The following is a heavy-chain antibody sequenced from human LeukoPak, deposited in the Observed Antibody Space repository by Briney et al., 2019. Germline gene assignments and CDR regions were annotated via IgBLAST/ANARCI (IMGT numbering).Heavy chain of an antibody. CDR3: AREPNDYYDSSGYYMDV. D-gene: IGHD3-22*01. CDR2: MNSNSGNT. V-gene: IGHV1-8*03. J-gene: IGHJ6*03. CDR1: GYTFTSYD. Sequence: ASVKVSCKASGYTFTSYDINWVRQATGQGLEWMGWMNSNSGNTGYAQKFQGRVTITRNTSISTAYMELSSLRSEDTAVYYCAREPNDYYDSSGYYMDVWGKGTTVTVSS.